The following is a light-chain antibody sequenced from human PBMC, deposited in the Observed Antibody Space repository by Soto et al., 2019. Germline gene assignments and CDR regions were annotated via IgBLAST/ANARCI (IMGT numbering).Light chain of an antibody. CDR2: DAS. J-gene: IGKJ4*01. Sequence: EIVLTQSPATLSLSPGERATLSCRASQSFSNYLAWYQQKPGQAPRLLIYDASNRATGIPARFSGSGSGTDFTLTIVSLEPEDFAVYYCQQRGIYPLTFGGGTKVELK. V-gene: IGKV3-11*01. CDR1: QSFSNY. CDR3: QQRGIYPLT.